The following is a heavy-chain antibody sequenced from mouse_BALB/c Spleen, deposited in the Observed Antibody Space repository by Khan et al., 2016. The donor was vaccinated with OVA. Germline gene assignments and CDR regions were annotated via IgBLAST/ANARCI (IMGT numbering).Heavy chain of an antibody. J-gene: IGHJ4*01. Sequence: QVQLKESGPGLVAPSQSLSITCTISGFSLTHYGVHWVRQPPGKGLEWLVVIWSDGSTTYNSALKSRLTIRKDNSKSQIFLKMNSLQTDDTAMYFCARQPYYHYNIMDYWGQGTSVTVSS. CDR1: GFSLTHYG. D-gene: IGHD2-10*01. CDR2: IWSDGST. CDR3: ARQPYYHYNIMDY. V-gene: IGHV2-6-1*01.